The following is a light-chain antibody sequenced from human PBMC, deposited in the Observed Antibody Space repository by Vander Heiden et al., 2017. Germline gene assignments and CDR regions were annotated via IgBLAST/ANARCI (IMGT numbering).Light chain of an antibody. CDR2: LNSDGSH. J-gene: IGLJ2*01. CDR3: QTWGTGTQGVV. V-gene: IGLV4-69*02. CDR1: SGHRSYA. Sequence: QLVLTQSPSASASLGAPVKLTCTLSSGHRSYAIAWHQQQPEKGPRYLMKLNSDGSHSKGDGIPDRFSGSSSGAERYLTISSLQSEDEADYYCQTWGTGTQGVVFGGGTKLTVL.